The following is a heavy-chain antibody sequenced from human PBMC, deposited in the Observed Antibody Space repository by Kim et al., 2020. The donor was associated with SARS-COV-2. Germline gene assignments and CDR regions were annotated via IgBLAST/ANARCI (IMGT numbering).Heavy chain of an antibody. CDR1: GFTFDDYA. CDR3: AKDIYSGYDFEYRGIDY. J-gene: IGHJ4*02. V-gene: IGHV3-9*01. CDR2: ISWNSGSI. Sequence: GGSLRLSCAASGFTFDDYAMHWVRQAPGKGLEWVSRISWNSGSIGYADSVKGRFTISRDNAKNSLYLQMNSLRAEDTALYYCAKDIYSGYDFEYRGIDYWGQGTLVTVSS. D-gene: IGHD5-12*01.